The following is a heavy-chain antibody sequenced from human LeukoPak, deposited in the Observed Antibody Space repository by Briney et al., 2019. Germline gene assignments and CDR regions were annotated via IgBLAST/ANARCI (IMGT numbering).Heavy chain of an antibody. D-gene: IGHD3-10*01. V-gene: IGHV3-23*01. Sequence: GGSLRLSCAASGFTFSSYAMSWVRQAPGKGLEWVSAISGSGGSTYYADSVKGRFTISRDNSKNTLYLQMNSLRAEDTAVYYCAKGRPMVRGVIGYYFDYWGQGTLVTVSS. CDR3: AKGRPMVRGVIGYYFDY. J-gene: IGHJ4*02. CDR1: GFTFSSYA. CDR2: ISGSGGST.